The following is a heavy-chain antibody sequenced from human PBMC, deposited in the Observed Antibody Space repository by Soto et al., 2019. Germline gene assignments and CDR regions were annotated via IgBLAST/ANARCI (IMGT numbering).Heavy chain of an antibody. Sequence: GASVKVSCKASGYTFTSYGISWVRQAPGQGLEWMGWISAYNGNTNYAQKLQGRVTMTTDTSTSTAYMELRSLRSDDTAVYYCARDSPYYYDSSGYPGGFDYWGQGTLVTAPQ. D-gene: IGHD3-22*01. CDR1: GYTFTSYG. CDR2: ISAYNGNT. V-gene: IGHV1-18*04. J-gene: IGHJ4*02. CDR3: ARDSPYYYDSSGYPGGFDY.